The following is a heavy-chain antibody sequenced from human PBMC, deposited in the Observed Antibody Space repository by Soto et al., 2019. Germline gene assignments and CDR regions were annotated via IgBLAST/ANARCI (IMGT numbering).Heavy chain of an antibody. D-gene: IGHD2-2*01. CDR3: ARHLVGSTRGNFDY. CDR2: IYPYDCDT. V-gene: IGHV5-51*01. Sequence: PGESLKLSFKTSGYSFTSYWIVWVRQMPGKGMEWMGNIYPYDCDTRYSPSFQGQVTISADTSITTAYLQWSGLRASDTAMYFCARHLVGSTRGNFDYWGQGTLVTVSS. CDR1: GYSFTSYW. J-gene: IGHJ4*01.